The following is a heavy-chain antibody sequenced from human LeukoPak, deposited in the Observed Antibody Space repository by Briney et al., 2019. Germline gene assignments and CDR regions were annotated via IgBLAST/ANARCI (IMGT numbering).Heavy chain of an antibody. J-gene: IGHJ4*02. CDR2: TSGSGTST. D-gene: IGHD1-14*01. CDR1: GFTFSSYA. CDR3: AKDQAGIREFDS. Sequence: PGGSLRLSCAASGFTFSSYAMSWVRQAPGKGLEWVSGTSGSGTSTYYTDSVKGRFTISRDNSKNTLYLQMISLRAENTAVYYCAKDQAGIREFDSWGQGTLVTVSS. V-gene: IGHV3-23*01.